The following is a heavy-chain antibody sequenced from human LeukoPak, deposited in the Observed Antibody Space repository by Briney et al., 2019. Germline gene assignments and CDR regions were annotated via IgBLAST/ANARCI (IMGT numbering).Heavy chain of an antibody. J-gene: IGHJ4*02. D-gene: IGHD6-19*01. CDR3: AREPLEAGPFDY. CDR2: INPNSGGT. CDR1: GYTFTGYY. V-gene: IGHV1-2*02. Sequence: ASVKVSCKASGYTFTGYYMHWVRQAPGQGLEWMGWINPNSGGTNYAQKFQGRVTMTRDTSISTAYMELSRLRSDDTAVYYCAREPLEAGPFDYWGQGTLVTVSS.